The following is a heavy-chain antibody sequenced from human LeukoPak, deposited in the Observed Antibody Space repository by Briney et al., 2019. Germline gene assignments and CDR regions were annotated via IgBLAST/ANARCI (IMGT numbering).Heavy chain of an antibody. J-gene: IGHJ3*02. D-gene: IGHD2-15*01. CDR1: GFTFGDYA. Sequence: GGSLRLSCTASGFTFGDYAVSWVRQAPGKGLEWVTFIRSKTYGGTSAYAACVEGRFTVSRADSRNIAYLQMTSLKTEDSAVYYCARVHHCSHMNCSDVLDIWGQGTLVTVSS. V-gene: IGHV3-49*04. CDR2: IRSKTYGGTS. CDR3: ARVHHCSHMNCSDVLDI.